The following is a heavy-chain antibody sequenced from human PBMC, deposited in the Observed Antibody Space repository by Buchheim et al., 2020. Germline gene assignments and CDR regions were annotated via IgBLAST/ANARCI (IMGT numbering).Heavy chain of an antibody. CDR2: IYYSGST. Sequence: QLQLQESGPGLVKPSETLSLTCTVSGGSISSSSYYWGWIRQPPGKGLEWIGSIYYSGSTYYNPSLKSRVTISVDTSKNQFSLKLSSVTAADTAVYYCARDPSNNDFWSGYYTGISYYYYSMDVWGQGTT. D-gene: IGHD3-3*01. V-gene: IGHV4-39*07. J-gene: IGHJ6*02. CDR1: GGSISSSSYY. CDR3: ARDPSNNDFWSGYYTGISYYYYSMDV.